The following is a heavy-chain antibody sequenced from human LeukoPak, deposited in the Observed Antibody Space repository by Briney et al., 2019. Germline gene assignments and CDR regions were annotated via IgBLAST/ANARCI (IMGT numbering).Heavy chain of an antibody. J-gene: IGHJ4*02. D-gene: IGHD3-10*01. CDR2: ISSSGSST. Sequence: PGGSLRLSCAASRFTFTAYYMTWIRQAPGKGLEWVSYISSSGSSTKNADSVKGRFTISRDNAKNSVHLQMNSLRAEDTAVYYCARGSSTLDYWGQGTLVTVSS. V-gene: IGHV3-11*01. CDR1: RFTFTAYY. CDR3: ARGSSTLDY.